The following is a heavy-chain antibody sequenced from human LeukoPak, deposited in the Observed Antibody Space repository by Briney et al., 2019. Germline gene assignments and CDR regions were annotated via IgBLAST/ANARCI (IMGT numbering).Heavy chain of an antibody. D-gene: IGHD2-21*02. CDR2: ISYDGSNK. CDR1: GFTFSSYA. CDR3: ASPDVVVTATYFDY. Sequence: PGGSLRLSCAASGFTFSSYAMHWVRQAPGKGLEWVAVISYDGSNKYYADSVKGRFTISRDNSKNTLYLQMNSLRAEDTAVYYCASPDVVVTATYFDYWGQGTLVTVSS. J-gene: IGHJ4*02. V-gene: IGHV3-30*04.